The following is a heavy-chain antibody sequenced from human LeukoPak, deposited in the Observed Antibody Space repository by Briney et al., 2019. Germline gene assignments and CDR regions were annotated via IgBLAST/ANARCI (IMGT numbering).Heavy chain of an antibody. Sequence: PSETLSLTCAVYGGSFSGYYWSWIRQPAGKGLEWIGRIYTSGSTNYNPSLKSRVTISVDTSKNQFSLKLSSVTAADTAVYYCARDPDYSTDYYYYMDVWGKGTTVTVSS. CDR3: ARDPDYSTDYYYYMDV. D-gene: IGHD4-11*01. CDR1: GGSFSGYY. CDR2: IYTSGST. J-gene: IGHJ6*03. V-gene: IGHV4-4*07.